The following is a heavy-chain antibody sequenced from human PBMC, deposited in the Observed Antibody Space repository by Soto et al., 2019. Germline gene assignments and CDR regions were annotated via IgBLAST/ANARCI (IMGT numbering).Heavy chain of an antibody. CDR3: ARHTRSPTYYDFWSGFARGWFDP. Sequence: GESLKISCKGSGYSFTSYWISWVRQMPGKGLEWMGRIDPSDSYTNYSPPFQGHVTISADKSISTAYLQWSSLKASDTAMYYCARHTRSPTYYDFWSGFARGWFDPWGQGTLVTVSS. V-gene: IGHV5-10-1*01. CDR1: GYSFTSYW. D-gene: IGHD3-3*01. CDR2: IDPSDSYT. J-gene: IGHJ5*02.